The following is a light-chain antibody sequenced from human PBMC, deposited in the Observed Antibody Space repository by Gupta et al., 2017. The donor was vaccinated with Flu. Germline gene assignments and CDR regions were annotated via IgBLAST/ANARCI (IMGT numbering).Light chain of an antibody. Sequence: DIQMTQSPSPLSASVGDKVTITCRASQDIRDDLGWYQQKPGKAPRRLIYSASALQSEVPSRFSGSGYGTDFTLTISGLQPDDFATYYCLQHHSYPFTFGSGTKV. CDR2: SAS. V-gene: IGKV1-17*01. CDR1: QDIRDD. CDR3: LQHHSYPFT. J-gene: IGKJ3*01.